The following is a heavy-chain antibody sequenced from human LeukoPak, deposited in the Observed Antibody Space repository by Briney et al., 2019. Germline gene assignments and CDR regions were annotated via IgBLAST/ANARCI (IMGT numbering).Heavy chain of an antibody. D-gene: IGHD3-22*01. CDR3: AKQSGSNYYDSSGYYNHLDY. J-gene: IGHJ4*02. Sequence: GGSLRLSCAASGFTFSDYYMSWIRQAPGKALEWVSYVNSGSSTIYYADSVKGRFTVSRDNSKNTLYLQMNSLRAEDTAVYYCAKQSGSNYYDSSGYYNHLDYWGQGTLVTVSS. CDR2: VNSGSSTI. CDR1: GFTFSDYY. V-gene: IGHV3-11*04.